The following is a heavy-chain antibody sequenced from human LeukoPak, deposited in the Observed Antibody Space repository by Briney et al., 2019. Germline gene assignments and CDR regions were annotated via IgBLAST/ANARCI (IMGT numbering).Heavy chain of an antibody. CDR2: LDPEDGET. CDR3: ATVSSVAGTFRDY. CDR1: GYTLTELS. J-gene: IGHJ4*02. V-gene: IGHV1-24*01. Sequence: ASVKVSCTVSGYTLTELSIHWVRQAPGKGLEWMGSLDPEDGETNYVQKFQGRVTMTEDTSTDTAYMELSSLRSEDTAVYYCATVSSVAGTFRDYWGQGTLVTVSS. D-gene: IGHD6-19*01.